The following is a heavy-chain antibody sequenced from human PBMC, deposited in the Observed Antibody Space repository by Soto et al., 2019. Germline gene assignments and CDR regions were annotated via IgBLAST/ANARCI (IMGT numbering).Heavy chain of an antibody. Sequence: SETLSLTCAVYGGSFSGYDWSWIRQPPGKGLEWIGEINHSGSTNYNPSLKSRVTISVDTSKSQFSLKLSSVTAADTAVYYCASFKRKSQLPPQDRRGFDPWGQGTLVTVSS. CDR1: GGSFSGYD. D-gene: IGHD2-2*01. V-gene: IGHV4-34*01. CDR2: INHSGST. CDR3: ASFKRKSQLPPQDRRGFDP. J-gene: IGHJ5*02.